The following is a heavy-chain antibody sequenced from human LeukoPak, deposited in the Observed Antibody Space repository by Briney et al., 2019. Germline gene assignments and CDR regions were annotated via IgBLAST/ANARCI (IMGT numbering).Heavy chain of an antibody. CDR2: INHSGST. V-gene: IGHV4-34*01. CDR3: ARGQPWFDP. Sequence: SETLSLTCAVYGGSFSGYYWSWIRRPPGKGLEWIGEINHSGSTNYNPSLKSRVTISVDTSKNQFSLKLSSVTAADTAVYYCARGQPWFDPWGQGTLVTVSS. D-gene: IGHD2-2*01. J-gene: IGHJ5*02. CDR1: GGSFSGYY.